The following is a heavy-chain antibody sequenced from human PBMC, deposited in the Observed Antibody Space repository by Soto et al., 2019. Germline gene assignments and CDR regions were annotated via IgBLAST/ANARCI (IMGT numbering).Heavy chain of an antibody. Sequence: GGSLRLSCAASGFTFSSYAMSWVRQAPGKGLEWASAISGSGGSTYYADSVKGRFTISRDNSKKTLYLQMNSLRAEDTAVYYCAKAGTVVTPVYYYYGIDVWGQGTTVTVSS. CDR2: ISGSGGST. D-gene: IGHD2-21*02. V-gene: IGHV3-23*01. CDR3: AKAGTVVTPVYYYYGIDV. J-gene: IGHJ6*02. CDR1: GFTFSSYA.